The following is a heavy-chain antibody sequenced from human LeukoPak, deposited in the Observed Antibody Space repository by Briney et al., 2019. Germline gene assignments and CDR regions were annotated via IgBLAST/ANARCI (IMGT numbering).Heavy chain of an antibody. CDR3: AGNEEATVVTGEHYMDV. CDR2: IYYSGST. D-gene: IGHD4-23*01. V-gene: IGHV4-59*01. Sequence: SETLSLACTVSGGSISSYYWSWIRQPPGKGLEWIGYIYYSGSTNYNPSLKSRVTISVDTSKNQFSLKLSSVTAADTAVYYCAGNEEATVVTGEHYMDVWGKGTTVTVSS. CDR1: GGSISSYY. J-gene: IGHJ6*03.